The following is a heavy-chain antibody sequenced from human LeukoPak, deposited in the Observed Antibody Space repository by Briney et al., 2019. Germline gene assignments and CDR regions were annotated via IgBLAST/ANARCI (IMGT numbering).Heavy chain of an antibody. J-gene: IGHJ4*02. D-gene: IGHD6-19*01. CDR3: ASTQPPDGQWPFDY. V-gene: IGHV3-48*03. Sequence: PGGSLRLSCAASGFTFSSYEMNWVRQAPGKGLEWVSYISSSGSTIYYADSVKGRFTISRDNAKNSLYLQMNSLRAEDTAVYYCASTQPPDGQWPFDYWGQGTLVTVSS. CDR2: ISSSGSTI. CDR1: GFTFSSYE.